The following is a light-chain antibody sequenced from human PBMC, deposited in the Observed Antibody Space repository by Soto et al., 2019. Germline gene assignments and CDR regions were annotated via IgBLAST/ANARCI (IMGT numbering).Light chain of an antibody. Sequence: EIVLTQSPGTLSLSPGERATLSCRASQTFSINSLAWYQQRPGQALRLLIYGASTRATGIPDRFSGRGSGTDFTLTISRLEPEDFAVYYCQQYASSLALTFGGGTKVDIK. J-gene: IGKJ4*01. CDR2: GAS. CDR1: QTFSINS. CDR3: QQYASSLALT. V-gene: IGKV3-20*01.